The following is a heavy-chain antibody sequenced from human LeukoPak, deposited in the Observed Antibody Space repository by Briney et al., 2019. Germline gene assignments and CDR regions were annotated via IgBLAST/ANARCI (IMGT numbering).Heavy chain of an antibody. J-gene: IGHJ3*02. CDR1: GFSFSSHG. Sequence: GGSLRLSCAASGFSFSSHGMHWVRQAPGKGLEWVAAIWYDGSNQYYADSVKGRFTISRDNSKNTLYLQMNSLRAEDTAVYYCVKEGAAAGIDAFDIWGQGTMVTVSS. CDR3: VKEGAAAGIDAFDI. V-gene: IGHV3-33*06. CDR2: IWYDGSNQ. D-gene: IGHD6-13*01.